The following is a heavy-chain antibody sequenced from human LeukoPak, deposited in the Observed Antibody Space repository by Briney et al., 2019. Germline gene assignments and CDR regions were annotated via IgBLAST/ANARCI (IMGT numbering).Heavy chain of an antibody. CDR3: AKRGVVIRVFLVGFHKEAYYFDS. J-gene: IGHJ4*02. CDR1: GFTFESYN. D-gene: IGHD3-10*01. V-gene: IGHV3-23*01. CDR2: LSGSGGGT. Sequence: LPGGSLRLSCAASGFTFESYNMDWVRQAPGKGLEWVAGLSGSGGGTNYADSVQGRFTISRDNPKNTLYLQMNSLRAEDTAVYFCAKRGVVIRVFLVGFHKEAYYFDSWGQGALVTVSS.